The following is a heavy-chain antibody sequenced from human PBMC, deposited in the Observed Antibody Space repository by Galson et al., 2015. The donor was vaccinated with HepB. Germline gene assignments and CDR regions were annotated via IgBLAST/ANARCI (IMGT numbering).Heavy chain of an antibody. CDR1: GFTFSSYA. Sequence: SLRLSCAASGFTFSSYAMSWVRQAPGKGLEWVSAISGSGGSTYYADSVKGRFTISRDNSKNTLYLQMNSLRAEDTAVYYCAKGWYYDPHGLSDAFDIWGQGTMVTVSS. D-gene: IGHD3-22*01. CDR3: AKGWYYDPHGLSDAFDI. J-gene: IGHJ3*02. V-gene: IGHV3-23*01. CDR2: ISGSGGST.